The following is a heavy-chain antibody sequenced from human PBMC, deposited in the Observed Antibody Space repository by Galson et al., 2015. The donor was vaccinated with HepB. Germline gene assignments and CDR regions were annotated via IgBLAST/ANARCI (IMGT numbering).Heavy chain of an antibody. Sequence: SLRLSCAASGFTFSDYYMAWLRQAPGKGLEWVSYISSSGSAKYYTDSVKGRFTISRDNAKNSLYLQINSVRGDDTAVYYCARYDNSGYLMYWGQGTLVSVSS. J-gene: IGHJ4*02. V-gene: IGHV3-11*01. CDR3: ARYDNSGYLMY. CDR2: ISSSGSAK. D-gene: IGHD3-22*01. CDR1: GFTFSDYY.